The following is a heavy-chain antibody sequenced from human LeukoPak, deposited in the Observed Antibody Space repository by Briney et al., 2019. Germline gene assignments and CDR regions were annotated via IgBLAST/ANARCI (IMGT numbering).Heavy chain of an antibody. CDR2: MYTSGST. CDR1: GGSISSGSYY. J-gene: IGHJ5*02. CDR3: ARGIRGVMGNWSDP. V-gene: IGHV4-61*02. D-gene: IGHD3-10*01. Sequence: PSETLSLTCTVSGGSISSGSYYWSWIRQPAGKGLEWIGRMYTSGSTNYNPSLKSRVTISVDTSKNQFSLKLSSVTAADTAVYYCARGIRGVMGNWSDPWGQGTLVTVSS.